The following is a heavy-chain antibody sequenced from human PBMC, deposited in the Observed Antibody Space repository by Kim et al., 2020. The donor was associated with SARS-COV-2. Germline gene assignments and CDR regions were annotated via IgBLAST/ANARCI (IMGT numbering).Heavy chain of an antibody. Sequence: SETLSLTCTVSGGSVSSSSFYGGWIRQPPGKGLEWIGTISYSGTTYFNPSLKSRVTISVDSSKNQFSLRLTAVTAADSAVYCCARWAGGWSFYWYFDLWGRGTLVTVSS. CDR2: ISYSGTT. V-gene: IGHV4-39*01. D-gene: IGHD2-15*01. J-gene: IGHJ2*01. CDR3: ARWAGGWSFYWYFDL. CDR1: GGSVSSSSFY.